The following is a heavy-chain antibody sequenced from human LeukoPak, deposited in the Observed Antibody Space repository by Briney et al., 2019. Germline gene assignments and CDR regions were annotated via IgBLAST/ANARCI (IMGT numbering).Heavy chain of an antibody. CDR3: ARDSEVSGSYHASDY. V-gene: IGHV3-30-3*01. CDR2: ISYDGSNK. CDR1: GFTFSSYA. Sequence: GGSLRLSCAASGFTFSSYAMHWVRQAPGKGLEWVAVISYDGSNKYYADSVKGRFTISRDNSKNTLYLQMNSLRAEDTAVYYRARDSEVSGSYHASDYWGQGTLVTVSS. D-gene: IGHD3-16*02. J-gene: IGHJ4*02.